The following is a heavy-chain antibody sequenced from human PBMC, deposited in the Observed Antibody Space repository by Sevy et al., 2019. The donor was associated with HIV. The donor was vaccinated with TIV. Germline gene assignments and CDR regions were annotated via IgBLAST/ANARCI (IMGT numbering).Heavy chain of an antibody. CDR3: AREIYFYENSGFYYFDS. J-gene: IGHJ4*02. D-gene: IGHD3-22*01. CDR1: VASVSSGKYY. V-gene: IGHV4-61*01. Sequence: SETLSLTCNVSVASVSSGKYYWTWIRQPPGKDQEWIGHVSYSGRTNYNPSLKSRVTISEDTSKNQFSLSLNSVTAAETATYYCAREIYFYENSGFYYFDSWGLGLLVTVSS. CDR2: VSYSGRT.